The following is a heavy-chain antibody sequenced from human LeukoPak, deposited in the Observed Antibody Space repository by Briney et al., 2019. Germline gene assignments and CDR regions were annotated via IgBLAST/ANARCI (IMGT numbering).Heavy chain of an antibody. J-gene: IGHJ4*02. Sequence: GSLRLSCAASGFIFSNYAMSWVRQAPGKGLEWVSGISGSGGRTYYADSVKGRFTIYRDNSKNTLYLQMSSLRAEDTAVYYCAKDLGYTSGWSDYWGQGTLVTVSS. CDR2: ISGSGGRT. D-gene: IGHD6-19*01. CDR3: AKDLGYTSGWSDY. CDR1: GFIFSNYA. V-gene: IGHV3-23*01.